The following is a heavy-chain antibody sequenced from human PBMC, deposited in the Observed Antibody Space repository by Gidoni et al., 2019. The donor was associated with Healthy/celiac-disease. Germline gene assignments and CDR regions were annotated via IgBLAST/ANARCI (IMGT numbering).Heavy chain of an antibody. J-gene: IGHJ4*02. CDR1: GFTFSSYG. Sequence: QVQLVESGGGVVQPGSSLRLSCAASGFTFSSYGMHWVRQAPGKGLEWVAVIWYDGSNKYYADSVKGRFTISRDNSKNTLYLQMNSLRAEDTAVYYCARGGKADYGDYGLDYWGQGTLVTVSS. CDR2: IWYDGSNK. CDR3: ARGGKADYGDYGLDY. D-gene: IGHD4-17*01. V-gene: IGHV3-33*01.